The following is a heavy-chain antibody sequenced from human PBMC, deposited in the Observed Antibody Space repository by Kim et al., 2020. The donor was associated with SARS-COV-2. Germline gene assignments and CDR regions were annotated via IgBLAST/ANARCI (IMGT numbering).Heavy chain of an antibody. Sequence: RYRPTLKSRLTITQDTSKNQVVLTMTNMDPVDTATYYCAHRSLRYFYGMDVWGQGTTVTVSS. J-gene: IGHJ6*02. D-gene: IGHD3-9*01. CDR3: AHRSLRYFYGMDV. V-gene: IGHV2-5*01.